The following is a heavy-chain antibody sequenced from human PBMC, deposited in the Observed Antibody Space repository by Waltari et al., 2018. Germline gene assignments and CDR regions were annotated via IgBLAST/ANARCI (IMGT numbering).Heavy chain of an antibody. CDR3: VRDPGWGAFDI. CDR2: INEDGRRE. CDR1: GFTFRRFW. J-gene: IGHJ3*02. D-gene: IGHD6-19*01. V-gene: IGHV3-7*01. Sequence: EVQLVESGGGLVQPGGSLRLPCPASGFTFRRFWMSWVRQAPGKGLEWVALINEDGRREYDVDAVKGRFTISRDNAKNALFLQMNSMRAEDTAMYYCVRDPGWGAFDIWGQGTMVTVSS.